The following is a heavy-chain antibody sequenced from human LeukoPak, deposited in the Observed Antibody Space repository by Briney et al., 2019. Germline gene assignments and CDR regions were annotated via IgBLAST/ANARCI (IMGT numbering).Heavy chain of an antibody. CDR1: GGSISSYY. V-gene: IGHV4-59*01. CDR2: IYYNGST. CDR3: ARGPVAGTY. Sequence: SETLSLTCTVSGGSISSYYWSWIRQPPGKGLEWIGYIYYNGSTNYNPSLKSRVTISVDTSKNQFSLKLSSVTAADTAVYYCARGPVAGTYWGQGTLVTVSS. D-gene: IGHD6-19*01. J-gene: IGHJ4*02.